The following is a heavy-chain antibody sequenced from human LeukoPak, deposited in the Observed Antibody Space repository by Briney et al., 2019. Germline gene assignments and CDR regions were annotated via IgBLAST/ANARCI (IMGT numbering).Heavy chain of an antibody. Sequence: GGSLRLSCAASGFTFSSYWMHWVRQAPGKGLVWVSRINSDGSSTSYADSVKGRFTISRDNAKNTLYLQMNSLRAEDTAVYYCAKRRGLELLYYYYMDVWGKGTTVTVSS. CDR2: INSDGSST. J-gene: IGHJ6*03. D-gene: IGHD1-7*01. CDR1: GFTFSSYW. V-gene: IGHV3-74*01. CDR3: AKRRGLELLYYYYMDV.